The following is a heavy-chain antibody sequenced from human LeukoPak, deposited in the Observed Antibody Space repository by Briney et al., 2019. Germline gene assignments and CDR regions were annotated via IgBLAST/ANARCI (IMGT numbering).Heavy chain of an antibody. CDR3: ARDGTVWGRNHYYYYGMDV. CDR2: IYPNSGGT. D-gene: IGHD3-16*01. Sequence: ASVKVSCKASGYTFTGYYIHWVRQAPGQGLEWMGWIYPNSGGTNYAQKFQGWVTMTRDTSISTVYMELSRLRSDDTAVYYCARDGTVWGRNHYYYYGMDVWGQGTTVTVSS. V-gene: IGHV1-2*04. CDR1: GYTFTGYY. J-gene: IGHJ6*02.